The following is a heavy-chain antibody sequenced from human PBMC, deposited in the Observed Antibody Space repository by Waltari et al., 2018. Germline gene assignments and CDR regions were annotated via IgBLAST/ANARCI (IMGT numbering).Heavy chain of an antibody. CDR3: ARDRGRGLYLDS. Sequence: QLQLQESGPGLVKPSGTLSPTCGVSGDSVTNNYWWSWVRQTPGKGLEWIGQVHGSGKANYNPAFASRITVSLDTSSNQVSLRVTSATAADTAIYYCARDRGRGLYLDSWGPGTLVTVSP. CDR2: VHGSGKA. J-gene: IGHJ4*02. D-gene: IGHD2-15*01. V-gene: IGHV4-4*02. CDR1: GDSVTNNYW.